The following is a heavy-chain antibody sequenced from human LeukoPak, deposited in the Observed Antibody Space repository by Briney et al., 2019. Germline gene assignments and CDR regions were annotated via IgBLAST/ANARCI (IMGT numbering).Heavy chain of an antibody. CDR2: ISSSSSYI. D-gene: IGHD1-7*01. Sequence: GGSLRLSCAASGFTFSSYSMNWVRQAPGKGLEWVSSISSSSSYIYYADSVKGRFTISRDNAKNSLYLQMNSLRAEDTAVYYCAHEVELRLGDYWGQGTLVTVSS. CDR3: AHEVELRLGDY. J-gene: IGHJ4*02. CDR1: GFTFSSYS. V-gene: IGHV3-21*01.